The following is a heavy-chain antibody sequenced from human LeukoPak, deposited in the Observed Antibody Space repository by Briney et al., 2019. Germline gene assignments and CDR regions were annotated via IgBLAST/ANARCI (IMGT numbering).Heavy chain of an antibody. D-gene: IGHD3-22*01. CDR1: GFTFRSYA. J-gene: IGHJ4*02. V-gene: IGHV3-23*01. CDR2: ISGSGGSL. CDR3: XEDRTSDSTAPGNY. Sequence: PGGSLRLSCAASGFTFRSYAMSWVRQAPGKGLEWVSAISGSGGSLYYADSVKGRFTISRDNSKNTLYLQMNSLRAEDTAVYYXXEDRTSDSTAPGNYWGQGTLVTVSS.